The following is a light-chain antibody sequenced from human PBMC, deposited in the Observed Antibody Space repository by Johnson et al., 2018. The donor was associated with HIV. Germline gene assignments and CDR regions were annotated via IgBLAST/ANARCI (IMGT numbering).Light chain of an antibody. V-gene: IGLV1-51*01. CDR1: SSNIGNNY. J-gene: IGLJ1*01. Sequence: QSVLTQPPSVSAAPGQKVTISCSGSSSNIGNNYVSWYQQLPGTAPKLLIYDNNKRPSGIPDRFSGSKSGTSATLGITGLQTWDEADYYCGTWDSSLNAYVFGTGTKVTVL. CDR2: DNN. CDR3: GTWDSSLNAYV.